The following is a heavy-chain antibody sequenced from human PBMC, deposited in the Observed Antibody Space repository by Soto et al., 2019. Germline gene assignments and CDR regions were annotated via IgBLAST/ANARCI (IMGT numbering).Heavy chain of an antibody. Sequence: QVQLVQSGAEVKKPGASVKVSCKASGYTFTRYGISWVRQAPGQGLEWMGWISAYNGNTNYAQTLQGRVTMTTDTSTSTAYMELRSLRSDDTAVYYCARGEPPWHTRSRAFDIWGQGTMVTVSS. D-gene: IGHD1-1*01. J-gene: IGHJ3*02. CDR1: GYTFTRYG. CDR2: ISAYNGNT. CDR3: ARGEPPWHTRSRAFDI. V-gene: IGHV1-18*01.